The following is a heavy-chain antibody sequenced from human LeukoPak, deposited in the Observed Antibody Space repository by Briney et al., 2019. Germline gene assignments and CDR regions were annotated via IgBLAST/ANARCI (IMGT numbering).Heavy chain of an antibody. Sequence: GGSLRLSCAASGFTFSSYAMSWVRQAPGKGLEWVSAISGSGGSTYYADSVKGRFTISRDNSKNTLYLQMNSLRAEDTAVCYCAKVRLAYCDGDCYWSTEDAFDIWGQGTMVTVSS. J-gene: IGHJ3*02. V-gene: IGHV3-23*01. CDR1: GFTFSSYA. CDR3: AKVRLAYCDGDCYWSTEDAFDI. D-gene: IGHD2-21*02. CDR2: ISGSGGST.